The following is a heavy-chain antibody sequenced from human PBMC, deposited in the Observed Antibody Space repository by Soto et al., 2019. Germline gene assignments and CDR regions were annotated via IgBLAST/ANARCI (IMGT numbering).Heavy chain of an antibody. CDR1: GFTFSSYW. V-gene: IGHV3-7*01. CDR3: ARDHGPTGPEYYFDY. D-gene: IGHD1-1*01. Sequence: GGSLRLSCAASGFTFSSYWMSWVRQAPGKGLEWVANIKQDGSEKYYVDSVKGRFTISRDNAKNSLYLQMNSLRAEDTAVYYCARDHGPTGPEYYFDYWGQGTLVTVSS. CDR2: IKQDGSEK. J-gene: IGHJ4*02.